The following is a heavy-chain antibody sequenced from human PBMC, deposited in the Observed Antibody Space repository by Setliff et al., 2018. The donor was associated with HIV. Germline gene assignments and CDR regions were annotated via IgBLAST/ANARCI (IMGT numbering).Heavy chain of an antibody. Sequence: SVKVSCKASGGSLNNYAMSWVRQATGQELEWMGGIIPIFGTTTYAQKFQGRVTITADKSKSTAYMELSSMRSEDTAVYYCAGALYCRGGSGCSHHYYGMDVWGQGTTVTVSS. V-gene: IGHV1-69*06. J-gene: IGHJ6*02. CDR1: GGSLNNYA. D-gene: IGHD2-15*01. CDR3: AGALYCRGGSGCSHHYYGMDV. CDR2: IIPIFGTT.